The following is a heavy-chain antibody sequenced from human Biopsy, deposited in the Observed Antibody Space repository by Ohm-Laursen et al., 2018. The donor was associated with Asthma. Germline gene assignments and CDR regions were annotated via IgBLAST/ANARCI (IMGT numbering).Heavy chain of an antibody. D-gene: IGHD2-21*02. CDR2: ISGSGGST. J-gene: IGHJ6*02. Sequence: SLRLSCSASGFTFSSYAMSWVRQAPGKGLEWVSAISGSGGSTYYADSVKGRFTISRDNSKNTLYLQMNSLRAEDTAVYYCARDAGYCGGDCYSLLEYYYYYYGMDVWGQGTTVTVSS. CDR3: ARDAGYCGGDCYSLLEYYYYYYGMDV. V-gene: IGHV3-23*01. CDR1: GFTFSSYA.